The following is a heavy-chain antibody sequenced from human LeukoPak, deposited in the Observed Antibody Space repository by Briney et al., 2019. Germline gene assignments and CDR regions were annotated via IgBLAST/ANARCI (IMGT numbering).Heavy chain of an antibody. V-gene: IGHV3-43*01. Sequence: PGGSLRLSCAASGFTFDDYTMHWVREAPGKGREWGSLISWDGGSTYYAESVKGRFTISRDNSKNSLYLQMNSLRTEDTALYYCAKDMPYSSGWYGPSDYWGQGTLVTVSS. D-gene: IGHD6-19*01. CDR1: GFTFDDYT. CDR3: AKDMPYSSGWYGPSDY. J-gene: IGHJ4*02. CDR2: ISWDGGST.